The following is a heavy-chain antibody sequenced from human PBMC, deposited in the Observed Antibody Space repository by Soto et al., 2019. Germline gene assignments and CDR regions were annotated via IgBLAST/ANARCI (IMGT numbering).Heavy chain of an antibody. CDR2: IYYSGST. CDR3: ARRGIVVGVDY. V-gene: IGHV4-39*01. D-gene: IGHD2-15*01. J-gene: IGHJ4*02. Sequence: PEETLSLTCTVSGGSISSSSYYWGWIRQPPGKGLEWIGSIYYSGSTYYNPSLKSRVTISVDTSKNQFSLKLSSVTAADTAVYYCARRGIVVGVDYWGQGTLVTVSS. CDR1: GGSISSSSYY.